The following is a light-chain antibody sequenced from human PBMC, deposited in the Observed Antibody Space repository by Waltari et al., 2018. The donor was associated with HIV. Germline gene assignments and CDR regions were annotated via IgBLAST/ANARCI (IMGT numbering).Light chain of an antibody. V-gene: IGLV2-14*01. J-gene: IGLJ2*01. CDR3: SSFTTSTTLL. Sequence: QSALTQPASVSGSPGQSITISCSGTSSDVGGYNYVAWYAQHPGKPPTLVIYNVTKRPSGVSDRFSGSKSGNTASLTISGLQAEDEADYFCSSFTTSTTLLFGGGTKLTVL. CDR1: SSDVGGYNY. CDR2: NVT.